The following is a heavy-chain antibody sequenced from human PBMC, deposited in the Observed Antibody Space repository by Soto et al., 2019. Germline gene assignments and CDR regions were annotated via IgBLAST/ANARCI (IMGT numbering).Heavy chain of an antibody. CDR2: IGSSGNT. CDR3: AKRVTTATRYFDC. J-gene: IGHJ4*02. D-gene: IGHD2-15*01. Sequence: EVQRLESGGGFVQPGESLRLSCAASGFTFSSYALTWVRQAPGKGLEWVATIGSSGNTSYADSVKGRFTISRENSKHTLYLQIDSLRAEDTAVYYCAKRVTTATRYFDCWGQGALATVS. V-gene: IGHV3-23*01. CDR1: GFTFSSYA.